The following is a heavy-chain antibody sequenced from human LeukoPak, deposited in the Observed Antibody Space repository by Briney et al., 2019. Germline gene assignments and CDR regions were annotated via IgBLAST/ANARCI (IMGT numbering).Heavy chain of an antibody. V-gene: IGHV1-8*01. J-gene: IGHJ3*02. CDR1: GYTFTSYN. D-gene: IGHD3-22*01. Sequence: ASVKVSCKASGYTFTSYNINWVRQATGQGLERMGWMNPNSGNTGYAQKFQGRVTMTRNTSISTAYMELSSLRSEDTAVYYCARVKSYYYDTSDKDAFDIWGQGTMVTVSS. CDR3: ARVKSYYYDTSDKDAFDI. CDR2: MNPNSGNT.